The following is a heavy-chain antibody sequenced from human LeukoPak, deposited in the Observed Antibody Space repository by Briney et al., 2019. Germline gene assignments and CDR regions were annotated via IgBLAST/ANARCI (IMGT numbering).Heavy chain of an antibody. CDR1: GVPFIEYS. CDR3: ARDHNYAFDN. V-gene: IGHV3-48*04. Sequence: PGGSLRLSCTASGVPFIEYSMNWVRQAPGKGLEWISYIGIDSGNTKYADSVRGGFTISTDNAKHSLYLQMTSLRVEDTAVYYCARDHNYAFDNWGQGTLVSVAS. D-gene: IGHD1-1*01. CDR2: IGIDSGNT. J-gene: IGHJ4*02.